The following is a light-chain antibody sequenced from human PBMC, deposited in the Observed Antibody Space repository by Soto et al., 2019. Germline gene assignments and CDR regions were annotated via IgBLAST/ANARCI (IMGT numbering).Light chain of an antibody. CDR3: QQYGSSPT. V-gene: IGKV3-20*01. Sequence: EIVLTQSPGTLSLSPGERATLSCRASQSVSSNYLAWYQQKPGQAPRVLIYSASSRATGIPDRFSGSGSGKDFTLTISRLEPEDFAVYYCQQYGSSPTFGQGTKVDIK. CDR1: QSVSSNY. J-gene: IGKJ1*01. CDR2: SAS.